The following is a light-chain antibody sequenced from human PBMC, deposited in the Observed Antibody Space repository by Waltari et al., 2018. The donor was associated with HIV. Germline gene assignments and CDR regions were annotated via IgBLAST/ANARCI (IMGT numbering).Light chain of an antibody. CDR1: SSHVGGLNY. CDR2: DVT. J-gene: IGLJ2*01. Sequence: QSALASAVSLSRSPDQSVTVSCSRTSSHVGGLNYVPWYQQYPGRAPKLMIYDVTKRPSGVPDRFSGSKSGNTASLTISGLQAEDEADYYCCSYAGRNTLLFGGGTTLTVL. CDR3: CSYAGRNTLL. V-gene: IGLV2-11*01.